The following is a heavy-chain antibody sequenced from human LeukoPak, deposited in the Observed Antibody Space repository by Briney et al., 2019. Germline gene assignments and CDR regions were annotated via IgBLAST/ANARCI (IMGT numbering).Heavy chain of an antibody. CDR2: ISYDGSDK. V-gene: IGHV3-30*03. D-gene: IGHD6-19*01. CDR3: ARILDSAWGELGY. CDR1: GFTFNTYG. Sequence: GGSLRLSCAASGFTFNTYGMHWVRQAPGKGLEWLSTISYDGSDKYYADSLKGRFTISRDNSKNTLYLQMSSLRPEDTAVYYCARILDSAWGELGYWGQGTLVTVSS. J-gene: IGHJ4*02.